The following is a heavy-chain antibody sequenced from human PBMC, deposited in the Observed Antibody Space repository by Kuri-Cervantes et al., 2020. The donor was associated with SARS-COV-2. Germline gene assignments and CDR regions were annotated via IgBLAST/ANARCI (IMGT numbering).Heavy chain of an antibody. Sequence: GGSLRLSCAASGFTFSSYSMNWVRQAPGKGLEWVSSISSSSSYIYYADSVKGRFTISRDNSKNTIYLQMNNLRPEDTAVYYCAVPVVPAAIFENWFDPWGQGTLVTVSS. CDR3: AVPVVPAAIFENWFDP. D-gene: IGHD2-2*01. V-gene: IGHV3-21*06. J-gene: IGHJ5*02. CDR2: ISSSSSYI. CDR1: GFTFSSYS.